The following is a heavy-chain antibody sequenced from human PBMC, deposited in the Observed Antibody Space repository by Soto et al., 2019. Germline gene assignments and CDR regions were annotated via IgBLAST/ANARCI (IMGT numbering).Heavy chain of an antibody. V-gene: IGHV3-48*02. J-gene: IGHJ6*02. CDR3: ARDPGYCSSTSCYPDYYYYYGMDV. D-gene: IGHD2-2*01. CDR2: ISSSSSTI. Sequence: EVQLVESGGGLVQPGGSLRLSCAASGFTFSSYSMNWVRQAPGKGLEWVSYISSSSSTIYYADSVKGRFTISRDNAKNSLYQQLNSLRDEDTAVYYCARDPGYCSSTSCYPDYYYYYGMDVSGQGTTVTVSS. CDR1: GFTFSSYS.